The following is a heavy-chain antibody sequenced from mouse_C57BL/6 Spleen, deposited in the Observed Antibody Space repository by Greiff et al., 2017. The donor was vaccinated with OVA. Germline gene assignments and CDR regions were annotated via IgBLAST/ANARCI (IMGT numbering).Heavy chain of an antibody. CDR1: GFTFSDYG. J-gene: IGHJ2*01. CDR2: ISSGSSTI. CDR3: ARRTGTGYFDY. D-gene: IGHD4-1*01. V-gene: IGHV5-17*01. Sequence: EVKLVGSGGGLVKPGGSLKLSCAASGFTFSDYGMHWVRQAPEKGLEWVAYISSGSSTIYYADTVKGRFTISRDNAKNTLFLQMTSLRSEDTAMYYCARRTGTGYFDYWGQGTTLTVSS.